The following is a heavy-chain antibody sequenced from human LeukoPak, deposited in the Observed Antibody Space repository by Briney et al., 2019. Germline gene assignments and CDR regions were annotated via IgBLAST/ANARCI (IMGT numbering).Heavy chain of an antibody. CDR3: ARDAAETGYYYYAMDV. J-gene: IGHJ6*02. CDR2: IYDSGST. D-gene: IGHD6-25*01. V-gene: IGHV4-59*01. CDR1: GGSISSYY. Sequence: SETLSLTCTVSGGSISSYYWSWMRQPPGKGLEWIGYIYDSGSTKYNPSLKSRVTMSVDTSKSQFSLRLSSVTAPDTAVYYCARDAAETGYYYYAMDVWGQGTTVTVSS.